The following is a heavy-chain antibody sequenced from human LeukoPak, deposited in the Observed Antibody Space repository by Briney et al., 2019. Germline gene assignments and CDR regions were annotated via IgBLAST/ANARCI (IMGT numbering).Heavy chain of an antibody. CDR2: FDPEDGET. J-gene: IGHJ6*02. Sequence: ASVKVSCKVSGYTLTELSMHWVRQAPGKGLEWMGGFDPEDGETIYAQKFQGRVTITADESTSTAYMELSSLRSEDTAVYYCARSYESHYGMDVWGQGTTVTVSS. CDR1: GYTLTELS. V-gene: IGHV1-24*01. CDR3: ARSYESHYGMDV. D-gene: IGHD3-3*01.